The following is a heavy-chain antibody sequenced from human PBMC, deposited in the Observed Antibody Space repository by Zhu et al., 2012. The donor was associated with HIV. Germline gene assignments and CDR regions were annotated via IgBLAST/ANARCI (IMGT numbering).Heavy chain of an antibody. CDR1: GGSISGYY. CDR2: IYPSGST. D-gene: IGHD1-7*01. J-gene: IGHJ4*02. Sequence: QVQLQESGPGLVEPSETLSLTCSVSGGSISGYYWSWIRQPAGRGLVWIGRIYPSGSTKYNPSLKSRVTMSVDTSKNQFSLNLTSVTAADTAVYYCARVSEGVTTRNYYFDYWGQGSLVT. CDR3: ARVSEGVTTRNYYFDY. V-gene: IGHV4-4*07.